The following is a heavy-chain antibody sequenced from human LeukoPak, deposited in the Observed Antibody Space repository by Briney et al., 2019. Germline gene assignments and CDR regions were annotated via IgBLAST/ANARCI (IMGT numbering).Heavy chain of an antibody. V-gene: IGHV3-73*01. CDR3: TGYDFGDYASAY. J-gene: IGHJ4*02. CDR1: GFSFSGSA. CDR2: IRSKVNSYET. Sequence: PPGGSLRLSCAASGFSFSGSAIHWVRQASGKGLEWVGRIRSKVNSYETAYAASVKGRFTISRDDSKNTAYLQMNSLKTEDTAVYYCTGYDFGDYASAYWGQGTLVTVSS. D-gene: IGHD4-17*01.